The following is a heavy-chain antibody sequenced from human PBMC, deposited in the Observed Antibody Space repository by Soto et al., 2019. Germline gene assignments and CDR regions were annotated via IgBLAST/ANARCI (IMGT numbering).Heavy chain of an antibody. Sequence: EVQLVESGGGLVKPGGSLRLSCAASGFTFSSYSMNWVRQAPGKGLEWVSSISSSSSYIYYADSVKSRFTISRDNAKNSLYLQMNSLRAEDTAVYYCARDRGRNGDYDYFDYWGQGTLVTVSS. D-gene: IGHD4-17*01. CDR2: ISSSSSYI. J-gene: IGHJ4*02. V-gene: IGHV3-21*01. CDR1: GFTFSSYS. CDR3: ARDRGRNGDYDYFDY.